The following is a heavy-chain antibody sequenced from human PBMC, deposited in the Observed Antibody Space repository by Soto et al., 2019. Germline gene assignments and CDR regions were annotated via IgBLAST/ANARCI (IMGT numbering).Heavy chain of an antibody. Sequence: ASVKVSCKASGYTFINYDIIWVRQAPGQGLEWMGWMNPGSGKTGYANKFQGRVTMTRDASTSTAHLELSSLTSEDTAVYYCARMASAGTLNWFDPWGQGTLVTVAS. CDR3: ARMASAGTLNWFDP. D-gene: IGHD6-13*01. CDR1: GYTFINYD. CDR2: MNPGSGKT. V-gene: IGHV1-8*02. J-gene: IGHJ5*02.